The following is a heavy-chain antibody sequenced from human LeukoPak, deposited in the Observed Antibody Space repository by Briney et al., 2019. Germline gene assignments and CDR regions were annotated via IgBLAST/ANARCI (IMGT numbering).Heavy chain of an antibody. V-gene: IGHV1-18*01. CDR3: ARDSGYDILTGYYFNWFDP. Sequence: ASVKVSCKASRYTFTNFGFSWVRQAPGQGLEWMGCISAYNGNTNYSQKLQGRVTMTTDTSTSTVYMERRSLRSDDTAVYYCARDSGYDILTGYYFNWFDPWGQGTLVTVSS. CDR1: RYTFTNFG. J-gene: IGHJ5*02. D-gene: IGHD3-9*01. CDR2: ISAYNGNT.